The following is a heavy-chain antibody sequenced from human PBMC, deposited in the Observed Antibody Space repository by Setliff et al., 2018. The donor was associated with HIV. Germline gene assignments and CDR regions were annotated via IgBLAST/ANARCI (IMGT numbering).Heavy chain of an antibody. D-gene: IGHD3-10*01. Sequence: SETLSLTCTVSGYSISSGYYWGWIRQPPGKGLEWIGSIYHSGSTYYNPSLKSRVTISVDTSKNQFSLKLSSVTATDTALYYCARGRFHRLHRPYSGSGSLGIQYFDYWGQGTLVTVSS. V-gene: IGHV4-38-2*02. J-gene: IGHJ4*02. CDR1: GYSISSGYY. CDR2: IYHSGST. CDR3: ARGRFHRLHRPYSGSGSLGIQYFDY.